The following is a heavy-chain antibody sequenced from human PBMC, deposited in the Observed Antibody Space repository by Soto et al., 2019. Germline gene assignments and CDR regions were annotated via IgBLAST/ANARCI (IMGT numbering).Heavy chain of an antibody. CDR2: ISGSGATP. CDR1: GFTFNNYA. D-gene: IGHD2-15*01. CDR3: AKAGYCTGVSCYFYYFDS. Sequence: EVQLLESGGGLLQPGGSLRLSCSASGFTFNNYAMAWVRQAPGEGLEWVSGISGSGATPYYADSVKGQFTISRDNSKNTLFLQMNSLSAEDTAVYFCAKAGYCTGVSCYFYYFDSWGQGTLVTVSS. J-gene: IGHJ4*02. V-gene: IGHV3-23*01.